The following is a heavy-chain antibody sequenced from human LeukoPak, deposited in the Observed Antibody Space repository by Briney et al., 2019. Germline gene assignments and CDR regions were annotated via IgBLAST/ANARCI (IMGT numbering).Heavy chain of an antibody. V-gene: IGHV3-64*01. CDR2: ITNNGGYT. CDR3: AGASPDGFYDY. D-gene: IGHD3-22*01. J-gene: IGHJ4*02. CDR1: GFSFSSPA. Sequence: GGSLRLSCAASGFSFSSPAMHWVRQAPGKGLGYVSAITNNGGYTYYANSVKGRFTISRDNSKNTLYLQMGSPRTEDTAVYYCAGASPDGFYDYWGQGTLVTVSS.